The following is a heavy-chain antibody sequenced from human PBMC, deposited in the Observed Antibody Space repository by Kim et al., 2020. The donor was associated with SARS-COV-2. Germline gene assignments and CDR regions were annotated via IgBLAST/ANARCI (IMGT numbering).Heavy chain of an antibody. CDR3: AREHYGDLREAYFDF. CDR2: IYNSGTT. V-gene: IGHV4-59*01. D-gene: IGHD4-17*01. CDR1: GGSIRPYD. Sequence: SETLSLTCTVSGGSIRPYDWSWIRQPPGKGLEWLGNIYNSGTTNYTPSLKSRVTISVDTSKNQVSLILRSVTAADTAVYYCAREHYGDLREAYFDFGCQG. J-gene: IGHJ4*02.